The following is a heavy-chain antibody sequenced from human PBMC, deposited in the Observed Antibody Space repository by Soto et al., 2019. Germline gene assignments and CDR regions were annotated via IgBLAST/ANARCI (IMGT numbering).Heavy chain of an antibody. CDR1: GGSFSVFY. CDR3: ATPKPNYYFCGLDV. J-gene: IGHJ6*02. Sequence: QVQLQQWGAGLLKPSETLSLTCGVCGGSFSVFYWTWIRPPPGKGLEGIGEINHSGGTNCYPSLKSRGAISIDTATNQFSLNLISVTAADTAVYYCATPKPNYYFCGLDVWGQGTTVTVPS. CDR2: INHSGGT. V-gene: IGHV4-34*01.